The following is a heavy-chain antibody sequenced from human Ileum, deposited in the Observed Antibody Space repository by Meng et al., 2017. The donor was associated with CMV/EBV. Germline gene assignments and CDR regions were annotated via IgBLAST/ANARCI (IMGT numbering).Heavy chain of an antibody. CDR1: GDSITRYY. CDR3: ATTVHPVAYLNFFDP. D-gene: IGHD4-17*01. Sequence: GSLRLSCIVSGDSITRYYVNWIRQPPGRGLEWIGYRYYSETAYYSHSLRGRVIISADTAKNHFSLSLTSVTAADTAVYFCATTVHPVAYLNFFDPWGPGTLVTVSS. J-gene: IGHJ5*02. V-gene: IGHV4-59*01. CDR2: RYYSETA.